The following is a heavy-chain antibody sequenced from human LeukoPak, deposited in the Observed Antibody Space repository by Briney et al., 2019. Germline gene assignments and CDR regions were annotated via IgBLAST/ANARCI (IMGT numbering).Heavy chain of an antibody. Sequence: GGSLRLSCAASGFTFSSYAMSWVRQAPGKGLEWVSAISGSGGNTYYADSVKGRFTISRDNSKKTLYLQMNSLRAEDTAEYYCAKGVVIDQYYYYGMDVWGQGTTVTVSS. D-gene: IGHD3-3*01. CDR3: AKGVVIDQYYYYGMDV. CDR1: GFTFSSYA. CDR2: ISGSGGNT. V-gene: IGHV3-23*01. J-gene: IGHJ6*02.